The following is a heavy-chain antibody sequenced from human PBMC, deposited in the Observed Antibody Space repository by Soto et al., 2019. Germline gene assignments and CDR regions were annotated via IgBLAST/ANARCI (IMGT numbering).Heavy chain of an antibody. CDR1: GGSFSGYY. CDR2: INHSGST. Sequence: SETLSLTCAAYGGSFSGYYWSWIRQPPGKGLEWIGEINHSGSTNYNPSLKSRVTISVDTSKNQFSLKLSSVTAADTAVYYCAIIGRAEQTGGDYWGQGTLVTVSS. V-gene: IGHV4-34*01. J-gene: IGHJ4*02. CDR3: AIIGRAEQTGGDY. D-gene: IGHD1-26*01.